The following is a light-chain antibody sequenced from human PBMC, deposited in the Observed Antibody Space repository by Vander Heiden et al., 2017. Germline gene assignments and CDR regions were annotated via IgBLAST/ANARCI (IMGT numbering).Light chain of an antibody. J-gene: IGLJ3*02. CDR2: SNN. CDR1: SSNIGSHT. V-gene: IGLV1-44*01. Sequence: QSVLTQPPSASGTPGQRVTISCSGSSSNIGSHTVNWYQQLPGTAPKLLIYSNNQRPSGVPDRFSGSKSGNSASLAISGRQSEDEAEYYCAAWDDSLNGWVFGGGTKLTVL. CDR3: AAWDDSLNGWV.